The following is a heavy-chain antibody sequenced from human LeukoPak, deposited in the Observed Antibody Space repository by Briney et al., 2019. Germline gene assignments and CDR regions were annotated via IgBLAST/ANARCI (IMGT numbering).Heavy chain of an antibody. V-gene: IGHV4-39*07. CDR1: GGSITRGNSYY. J-gene: IGHJ6*03. Sequence: SSETLSLTCTVSGGSITRGNSYYWGWIRQPPGKGLEWIGIVYYNGGTYYNPSLKSRVTISVDTSKNQFSLKLSSVTAADTAVYYCARGGDYDFWSGLNYYYYYMDVWGKGTTVTVSS. D-gene: IGHD3-3*01. CDR3: ARGGDYDFWSGLNYYYYYMDV. CDR2: VYYNGGT.